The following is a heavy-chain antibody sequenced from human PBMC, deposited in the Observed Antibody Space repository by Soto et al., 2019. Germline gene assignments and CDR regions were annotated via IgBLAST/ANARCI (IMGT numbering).Heavy chain of an antibody. CDR3: TRPRVGSTDDSSGYYSDY. D-gene: IGHD3-22*01. J-gene: IGHJ4*02. CDR1: GFTFSQYA. V-gene: IGHV3-73*01. Sequence: PGGSLRLSCAASGFTFSQYALNWVRQAPGKGLEWVGRIRSKANSYATAYAASVKGRFTISRDDSKNTAYLQMNSLKTEDTAVYYCTRPRVGSTDDSSGYYSDYWGQGTLVTVSS. CDR2: IRSKANSYAT.